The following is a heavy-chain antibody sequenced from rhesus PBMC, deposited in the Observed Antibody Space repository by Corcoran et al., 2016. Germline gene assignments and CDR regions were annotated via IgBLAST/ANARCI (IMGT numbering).Heavy chain of an antibody. V-gene: IGHV4-65*01. J-gene: IGHJ4*01. CDR1: GGSISSSNW. CDR2: ISVSSGST. D-gene: IGHD6-25*01. Sequence: QVQLQESGPGLVKPSETLSLTCAVSGGSISSSNWWSWIRQPPGKGLEWIVYISVSSGSTYYNPSLKSRVTISTNTSKNQFSLKLSSVTAADTAVYYCARDRGGSRYFDYWGQGVLVTVSS. CDR3: ARDRGGSRYFDY.